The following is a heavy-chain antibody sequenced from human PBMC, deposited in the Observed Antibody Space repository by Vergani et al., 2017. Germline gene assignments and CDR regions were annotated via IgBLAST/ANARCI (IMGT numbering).Heavy chain of an antibody. V-gene: IGHV1-69*01. CDR3: ARVNDFWSGYYSGVYYYYYMDV. CDR2: IIPIFGTA. Sequence: QVQLVQSGAEVKKPGSSVKVSCKASGGTFSSYAISWVRQAPGQGLEWMGGIIPIFGTANYAQKFQGSVTITADESTSTAYMELSSLRSEDTAVYYCARVNDFWSGYYSGVYYYYYMDVWGKGTTVTVSS. CDR1: GGTFSSYA. J-gene: IGHJ6*03. D-gene: IGHD3-3*01.